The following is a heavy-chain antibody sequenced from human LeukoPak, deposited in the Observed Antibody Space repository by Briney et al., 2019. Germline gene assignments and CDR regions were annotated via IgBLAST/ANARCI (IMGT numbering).Heavy chain of an antibody. CDR1: GYTFTSYA. D-gene: IGHD3-22*01. CDR3: ARDRMEYYYDSSGDYYFQH. Sequence: ASVKVSCKASGYTFTSYAMNWVRQAPGQGLEWMGWINTNTGNPTYAQGFTGRFVFSLDTSVSTAYLQISSLKAEDTAVYYCARDRMEYYYDSSGDYYFQHWGQGTLVTVSS. V-gene: IGHV7-4-1*02. CDR2: INTNTGNP. J-gene: IGHJ1*01.